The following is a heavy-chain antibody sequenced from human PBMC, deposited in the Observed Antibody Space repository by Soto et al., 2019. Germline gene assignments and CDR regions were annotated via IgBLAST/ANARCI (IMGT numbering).Heavy chain of an antibody. CDR2: INPNSGGT. J-gene: IGHJ4*02. D-gene: IGHD1-1*01. CDR1: GYTFSDYY. CDR3: AREPATAKPEGVDF. V-gene: IGHV1-2*02. Sequence: QVQLVQSGAEVRKPGASVKVSCKASGYTFSDYYIHWVRQAPGQGLEWMGWINPNSGGTKYAPKFQGGVTKTRNTSMTTANMALSSLRSGDTAGYYCAREPATAKPEGVDFWGQGTLVTVSS.